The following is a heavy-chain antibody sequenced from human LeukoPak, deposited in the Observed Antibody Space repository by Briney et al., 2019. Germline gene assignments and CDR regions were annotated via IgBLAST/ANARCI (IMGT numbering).Heavy chain of an antibody. CDR1: GFTFSSYS. D-gene: IGHD3-22*01. J-gene: IGHJ5*02. Sequence: GGSLRLSCAASGFTFSSYSMTWVRQAPGKGLEWVSSISSSSSYIYYADSVKGRFTISRDNAKNSLYLQMNSLRAEDTAVYYCARGPDYYYDSSGYRPWGQGTLVTVSS. CDR3: ARGPDYYYDSSGYRP. V-gene: IGHV3-21*01. CDR2: ISSSSSYI.